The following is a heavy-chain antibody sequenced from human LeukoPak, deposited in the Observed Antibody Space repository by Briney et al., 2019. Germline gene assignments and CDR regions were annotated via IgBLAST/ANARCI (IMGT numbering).Heavy chain of an antibody. CDR2: IYYSGST. CDR3: ARLVVAATSINWFDP. Sequence: SETLSLTCTVSGGSISSYYWSWIRQPPGKGLEWIGYIYYSGSTNYNPSLKSRVTISVDTSKNQFSLKLSSVTAADTAVYYCARLVVAATSINWFDPWGQGTLVTVSS. V-gene: IGHV4-59*01. J-gene: IGHJ5*02. D-gene: IGHD2-15*01. CDR1: GGSISSYY.